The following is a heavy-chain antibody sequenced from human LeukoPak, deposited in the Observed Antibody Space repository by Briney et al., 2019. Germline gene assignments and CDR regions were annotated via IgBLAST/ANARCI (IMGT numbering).Heavy chain of an antibody. Sequence: GGSLRLSCTASGFTFGDYAMSWFRQAPGKGLEWVGFIRSKAYGGTTEYAASVKGRFTISRDDSKSIAYLQMNRLKTEDTAVYYCTRDPSYDYYDSSGYIVGVAFDIWGQGTMVTVSS. V-gene: IGHV3-49*03. J-gene: IGHJ3*02. CDR2: IRSKAYGGTT. D-gene: IGHD3-22*01. CDR3: TRDPSYDYYDSSGYIVGVAFDI. CDR1: GFTFGDYA.